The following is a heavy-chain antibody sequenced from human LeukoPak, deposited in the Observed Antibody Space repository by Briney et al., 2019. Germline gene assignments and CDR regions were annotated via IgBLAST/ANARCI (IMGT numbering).Heavy chain of an antibody. CDR2: IYYSGST. CDR3: ARVGAMVYAAPFDY. D-gene: IGHD2-8*01. J-gene: IGHJ4*02. Sequence: SQTLSLTCTVSGGSISSGDYYWSWIRQPPGKGLEWIGYIYYSGSTYYNPSLKSRVTISVDTSKNQFSLKLSSVTAADTAAYYCARVGAMVYAAPFDYWGQGTLVTVSS. CDR1: GGSISSGDYY. V-gene: IGHV4-30-4*08.